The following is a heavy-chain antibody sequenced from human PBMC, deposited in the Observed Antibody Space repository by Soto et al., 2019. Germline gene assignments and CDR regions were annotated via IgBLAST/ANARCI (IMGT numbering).Heavy chain of an antibody. D-gene: IGHD6-13*01. Sequence: SETLSLTCTVSGGSIIGGGYYWIWIRQHPGKGLEWIGYMPYSGSTYYNPSLKSRVTISVDTSKNQFSLKLSSVTAADTAVYYCARRYSSSFDYWGQGTLVTVSS. V-gene: IGHV4-31*03. J-gene: IGHJ4*02. CDR1: GGSIIGGGYY. CDR3: ARRYSSSFDY. CDR2: MPYSGST.